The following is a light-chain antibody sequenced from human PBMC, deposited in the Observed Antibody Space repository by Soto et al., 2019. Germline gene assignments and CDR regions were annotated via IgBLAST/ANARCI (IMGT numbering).Light chain of an antibody. CDR3: QQYNNWALT. V-gene: IGKV3-15*01. Sequence: EILMTQSPATLSVSPGESATLSCRASHRVSSYLAWYQQKPGQAPRLLIYGASTRATGIPARFSGSGSGTVFTLTISSLQSEDFAVYFCQQYNNWALTFGGGPKVEIK. J-gene: IGKJ4*01. CDR2: GAS. CDR1: HRVSSY.